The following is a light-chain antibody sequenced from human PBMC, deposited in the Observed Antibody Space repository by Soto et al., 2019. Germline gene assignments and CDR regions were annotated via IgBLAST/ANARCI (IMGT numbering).Light chain of an antibody. CDR3: QQYGNSGVT. J-gene: IGKJ3*01. CDR1: QSVNSNY. Sequence: EIVLTQSPGTLSLSPVERATLSCRASQSVNSNYLAWHQQKPGQAPRLLIYGVSSRATGIPDRFSGSGSGTDFTLTISRLEPEDFAVYYCQQYGNSGVTFGPGTKVDIK. V-gene: IGKV3-20*01. CDR2: GVS.